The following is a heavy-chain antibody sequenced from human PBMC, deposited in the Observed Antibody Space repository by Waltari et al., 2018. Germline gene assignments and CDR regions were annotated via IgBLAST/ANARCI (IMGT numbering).Heavy chain of an antibody. V-gene: IGHV3-33*08. Sequence: QVQLVESGGGVVQPGRSLRLSCAASGFTFSSYGMHWVRQAPGKGLEWVAVIWYDGSNKYYADSLKGRFTISRDNSKNTLYLQMNSLRAEDTAVYYCARDGRVGYGDYLSEYWYFDLWGRGTLVTVSS. D-gene: IGHD4-17*01. CDR2: IWYDGSNK. CDR1: GFTFSSYG. CDR3: ARDGRVGYGDYLSEYWYFDL. J-gene: IGHJ2*01.